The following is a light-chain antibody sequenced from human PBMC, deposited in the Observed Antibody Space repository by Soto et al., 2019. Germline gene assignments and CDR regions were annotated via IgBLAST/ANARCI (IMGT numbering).Light chain of an antibody. CDR1: QSIATN. CDR3: QHYNNWSS. Sequence: ETVMTQSPGSLSVSPGERATLSCRASQSIATNLAWYQHKPGQAPRLLISGASTRATGIPGRFSGSGSGTEFTLTISSLQSEDVAVYYCQHYNNWSSFGQGTRVEIK. V-gene: IGKV3-15*01. J-gene: IGKJ5*01. CDR2: GAS.